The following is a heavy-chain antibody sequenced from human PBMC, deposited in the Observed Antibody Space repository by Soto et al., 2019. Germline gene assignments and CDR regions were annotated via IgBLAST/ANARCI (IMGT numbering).Heavy chain of an antibody. CDR3: AHTKVTHGLGPHFDF. Sequence: QITVKESGPTLVKATQSLTLTCTFSGFSLSTSGGGVGWIRPPPGKALEWLAVIYWDDDKSYSPSLKSRLTITKDTSKNQVALTMTHMDPVDTATYFCAHTKVTHGLGPHFDFWGQGTLVTVSS. CDR2: IYWDDDK. CDR1: GFSLSTSGGG. V-gene: IGHV2-5*02. J-gene: IGHJ4*02. D-gene: IGHD6-19*01.